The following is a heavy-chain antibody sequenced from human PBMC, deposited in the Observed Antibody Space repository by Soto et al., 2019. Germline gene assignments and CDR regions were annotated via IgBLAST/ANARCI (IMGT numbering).Heavy chain of an antibody. D-gene: IGHD6-13*01. CDR2: IYYSGNT. V-gene: IGHV4-39*01. J-gene: IGHJ6*02. CDR3: RRSSRYSTDV. CDR1: GGSISSSSYY. Sequence: PSETLSLTCTVSGGSISSSSYYWGWIRQPPGKGLEWIGSIYYSGNTYYNPSLKSRVTISVDTAKNQFSLKLSSVTAADTAVYYCRRSSRYSTDVWGQGTTVTVSS.